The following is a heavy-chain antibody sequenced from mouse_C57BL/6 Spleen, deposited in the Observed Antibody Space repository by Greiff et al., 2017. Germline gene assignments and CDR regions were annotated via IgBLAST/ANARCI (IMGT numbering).Heavy chain of an antibody. D-gene: IGHD2-4*01. CDR1: GFTFSDYG. J-gene: IGHJ3*01. CDR2: ISSGSSTI. V-gene: IGHV5-17*01. Sequence: VQLKESGGGLVKPGGSLKLSCAASGFTFSDYGMHWVRQAPEKGLEWVAYISSGSSTIYDADTVKGRFTISRDNAKNTLFLQMTSLRSEDTAMYYCARRPYYDYDWFAYWGQGTLVTVSA. CDR3: ARRPYYDYDWFAY.